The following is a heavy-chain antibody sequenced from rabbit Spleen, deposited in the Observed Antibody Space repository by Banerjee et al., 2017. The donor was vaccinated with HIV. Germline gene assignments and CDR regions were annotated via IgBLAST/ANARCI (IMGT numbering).Heavy chain of an antibody. CDR3: ARGVGGDYIWAVDL. D-gene: IGHD1-1*01. Sequence: QEQLVESGGGLVQPGGSLKLSCKASGFDFSSYGVSWVRQAPGKGLEWIGYIDPIFGSTYYASWVNGRFTISRHNAQNTLYLQLNSLTDADTAPYFCARGVGGDYIWAVDLWGPGTLVTVS. CDR2: IDPIFGST. V-gene: IGHV1S47*01. J-gene: IGHJ4*01. CDR1: GFDFSSYG.